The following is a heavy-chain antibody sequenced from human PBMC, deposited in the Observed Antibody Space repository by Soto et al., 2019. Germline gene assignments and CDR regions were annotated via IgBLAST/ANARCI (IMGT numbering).Heavy chain of an antibody. V-gene: IGHV4-31*03. CDR1: GGSISSGGYY. Sequence: SETLFLTCTVSGGSISSGGYYWSWIRQHPGKGLEWIGYIYYSGSTYYKPSLKSRVTISVDTSKNQCSLKLSSVTAADTAVYYCARGAAAAGNWFDPWGQGTLVTVSS. CDR2: IYYSGST. CDR3: ARGAAAAGNWFDP. D-gene: IGHD6-13*01. J-gene: IGHJ5*02.